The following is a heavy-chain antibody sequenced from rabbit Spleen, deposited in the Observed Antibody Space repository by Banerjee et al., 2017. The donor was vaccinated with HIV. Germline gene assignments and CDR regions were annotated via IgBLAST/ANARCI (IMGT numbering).Heavy chain of an antibody. D-gene: IGHD7-1*01. J-gene: IGHJ4*01. V-gene: IGHV1S40*01. CDR3: ARTGFSGEHDYFQL. Sequence: QSLEESGGDLVKPGASLTLTCTASGFSFSNKAVMCWVRQAPGKGLEWIACINVGSSDATYYTNWAKGRFTISKTSSTTVNLKMTSLTAADTATYFCARTGFSGEHDYFQLWGPGPLVTVS. CDR1: GFSFSNKAV. CDR2: INVGSSDAT.